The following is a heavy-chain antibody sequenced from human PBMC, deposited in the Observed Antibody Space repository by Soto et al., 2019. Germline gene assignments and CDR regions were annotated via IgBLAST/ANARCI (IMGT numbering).Heavy chain of an antibody. Sequence: GGSLRLSCAASGFTFDDYTMHWVHQAPGKGLEWVSLISWDGGSTYYADSVKGRFTISRDNSKNSLYLQMNSLRTEDTALYYCAKEFYSGTNYYYYGMDVWGQGTTVTVSS. CDR3: AKEFYSGTNYYYYGMDV. D-gene: IGHD1-1*01. CDR1: GFTFDDYT. CDR2: ISWDGGST. V-gene: IGHV3-43*01. J-gene: IGHJ6*02.